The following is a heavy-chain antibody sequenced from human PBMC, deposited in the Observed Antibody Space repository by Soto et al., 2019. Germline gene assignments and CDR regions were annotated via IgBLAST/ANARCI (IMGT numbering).Heavy chain of an antibody. CDR2: IYYSGST. CDR1: GGSVSSGDYF. CDR3: ARDPIPNRYYYYGMDV. Sequence: PSETLSLTCTVSGGSVSSGDYFWSWLRQSPGKRLEWIAYIYYSGSTNYNPSLKSRATISVDTSKNQFSLKLSSVTAADTAVYYCARDPIPNRYYYYGMDVWGQGTTVTVSS. J-gene: IGHJ6*02. V-gene: IGHV4-61*08.